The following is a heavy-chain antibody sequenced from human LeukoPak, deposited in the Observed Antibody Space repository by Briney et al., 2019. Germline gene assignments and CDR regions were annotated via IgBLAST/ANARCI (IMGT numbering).Heavy chain of an antibody. D-gene: IGHD3-16*02. V-gene: IGHV3-23*01. CDR3: AKERLGDLSPEDH. CDR1: GFTFGTYA. J-gene: IGHJ4*02. Sequence: GGSLRLSRAVSGFTFGTYAMSWVRQAPGKGLEWVSGISGNGAHTYYADSVKGRFTISRDKSKNTLYLQMRSLRAEGTAIYYCAKERLGDLSPEDHWGQGTQVIVSS. CDR2: ISGNGAHT.